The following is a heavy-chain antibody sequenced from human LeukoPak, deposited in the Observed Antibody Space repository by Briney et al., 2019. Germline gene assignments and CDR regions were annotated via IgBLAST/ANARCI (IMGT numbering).Heavy chain of an antibody. CDR1: GGSISSYY. CDR2: IYYSGST. CDR3: ARGTTSTMIVSSYFDY. V-gene: IGHV4-59*12. D-gene: IGHD3-22*01. J-gene: IGHJ4*02. Sequence: PSETLSLTCTVSGGSISSYYWSWIRQPPGKGLEWIGYIYYSGSTNYNPSLKSRVTMSVDTSKNQFSLKLSSVTAADTAVYYCARGTTSTMIVSSYFDYWGQGTLVTVSS.